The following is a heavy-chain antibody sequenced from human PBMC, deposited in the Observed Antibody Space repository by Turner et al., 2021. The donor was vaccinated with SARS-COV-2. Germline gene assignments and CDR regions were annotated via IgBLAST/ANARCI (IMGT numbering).Heavy chain of an antibody. D-gene: IGHD6-19*01. Sequence: QVQLVQSGAEVKKPGASVKVSCKVSGYTLTELSMHWVRQAPGKGLEWMGGFDPEDGETIYAQKFQGRVTMTEDTSTDTAYMELSSLRSEDTAVYYWATGVAVTGTPSEYYYYYGMDVWGQGTTVTVSS. V-gene: IGHV1-24*01. J-gene: IGHJ6*02. CDR1: GYTLTELS. CDR2: FDPEDGET. CDR3: ATGVAVTGTPSEYYYYYGMDV.